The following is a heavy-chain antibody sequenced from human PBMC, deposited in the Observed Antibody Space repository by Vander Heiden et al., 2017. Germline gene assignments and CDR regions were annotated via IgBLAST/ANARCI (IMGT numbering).Heavy chain of an antibody. D-gene: IGHD6-13*01. CDR1: GFTFNSYT. CDR3: ARGRWKAAAGTAEIDF. J-gene: IGHJ4*02. V-gene: IGHV3-21*01. Sequence: EVQLVESGGGLVTPGGSLRLSCATSGFTFNSYTLNGVRQATGKGLEWVSSISSSSNYIHYADSVKGRFTISRDSAKSSQFLQMNSLRAEDTAVYYCARGRWKAAAGTAEIDFWGQGTLVTVSS. CDR2: ISSSSNYI.